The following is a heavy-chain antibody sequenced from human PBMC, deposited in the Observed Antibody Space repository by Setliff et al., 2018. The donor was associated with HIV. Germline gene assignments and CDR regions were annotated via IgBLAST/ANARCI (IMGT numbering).Heavy chain of an antibody. J-gene: IGHJ6*03. V-gene: IGHV1-69*05. Sequence: SVKVSCKASGYTFSNYGISWVRQAPGQGLEWMGGIIPIFGTANYAQKFQGRVTITTDESTSTAYMELSSLRSEDTAVYYCALLYCSGGSCYSEKEAYYYYMDVWGKGTTVTVSS. CDR2: IIPIFGTA. CDR1: GYTFSNYG. D-gene: IGHD2-15*01. CDR3: ALLYCSGGSCYSEKEAYYYYMDV.